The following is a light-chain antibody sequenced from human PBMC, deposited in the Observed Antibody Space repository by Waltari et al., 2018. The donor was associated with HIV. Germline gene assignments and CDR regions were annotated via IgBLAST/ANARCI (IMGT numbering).Light chain of an antibody. Sequence: EIVLTQSPGTLSLSPGERVTLSCRASQSVSSSSLVWYQQKPGQAPMLLIYGASSRAPGIPDRFSGSGSGTDFTLTISRLDPEDFAVYYGQQYGSSVTFGQGTRLEIK. CDR1: QSVSSSS. J-gene: IGKJ5*01. CDR3: QQYGSSVT. CDR2: GAS. V-gene: IGKV3-20*01.